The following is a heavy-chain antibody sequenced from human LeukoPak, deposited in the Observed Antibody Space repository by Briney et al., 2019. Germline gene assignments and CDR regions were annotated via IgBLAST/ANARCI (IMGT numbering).Heavy chain of an antibody. J-gene: IGHJ4*02. CDR1: GFTFSIYS. D-gene: IGHD3-3*01. CDR2: ISSSSSTI. Sequence: PGGSLRLSCAASGFTFSIYSMNWVRQAPGKGLEWVSYISSSSSTIYYADSVKGRFTISRDNAKKSLYLQMNSLRAEDTAVYYCARSPFGVVIIELDYWGQGTLVTVSS. CDR3: ARSPFGVVIIELDY. V-gene: IGHV3-48*01.